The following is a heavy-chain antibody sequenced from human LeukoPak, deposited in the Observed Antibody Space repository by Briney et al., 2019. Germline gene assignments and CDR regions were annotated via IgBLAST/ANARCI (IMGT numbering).Heavy chain of an antibody. CDR2: INHSGYT. Sequence: PSETLSLTCAVSGVSFNDYYWSRVRQTPGRGLEWIGEINHSGYTNDSASLKSRVTLSIDTSRKQFSLNLRSVTVADTGIYYCTRMTTGHDYWGQGTLVTVSS. D-gene: IGHD4-17*01. CDR3: TRMTTGHDY. CDR1: GVSFNDYY. J-gene: IGHJ4*02. V-gene: IGHV4-34*01.